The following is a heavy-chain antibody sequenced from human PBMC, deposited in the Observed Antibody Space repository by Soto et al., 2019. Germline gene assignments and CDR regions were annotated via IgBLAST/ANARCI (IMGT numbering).Heavy chain of an antibody. CDR2: IYYRGNA. Sequence: QLQLQESGPGLVKPSETLSLTCSVSDDSINSDKYYWGWIRQPPGKGLEWIGSIYYRGNAYYNPSLQTRVTISRDKSRSQFSLKLNSLTAADSAVYFCARLEGLATISYYFDFWGPGALVTVSS. J-gene: IGHJ4*02. V-gene: IGHV4-39*01. CDR3: ARLEGLATISYYFDF. D-gene: IGHD3-9*01. CDR1: DDSINSDKYY.